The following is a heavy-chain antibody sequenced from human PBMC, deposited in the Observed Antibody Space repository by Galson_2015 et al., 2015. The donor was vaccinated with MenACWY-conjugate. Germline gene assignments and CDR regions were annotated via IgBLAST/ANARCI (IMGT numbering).Heavy chain of an antibody. CDR2: IYPPDSDT. D-gene: IGHD3-3*01. V-gene: IGHV5-51*01. CDR3: AVAIYDFWSGYSFDY. CDR1: EYSFSRFW. Sequence: QSGAEVKKPGESLKISCKGSEYSFSRFWIGWVRQMPGKGLEWMGLIYPPDSDTRCSPSFQGQVTMSADKSITTAYLQWSSLKASDTAIYYCAVAIYDFWSGYSFDYWGQGTLVTVSS. J-gene: IGHJ4*02.